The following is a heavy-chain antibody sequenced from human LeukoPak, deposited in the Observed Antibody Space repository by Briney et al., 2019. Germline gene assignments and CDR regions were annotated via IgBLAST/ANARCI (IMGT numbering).Heavy chain of an antibody. Sequence: GGSLRLSCAASGFTFNNAWMSWVRQAPGKGLEWVGRIKSKTDGGTTDYAAPVKGRFTISRDDSKNTLYLQMNSLKTEDTAVYYCTTGEGIVGAMTFDYWGQGTLVTVSS. CDR1: GFTFNNAW. D-gene: IGHD1-26*01. CDR3: TTGEGIVGAMTFDY. CDR2: IKSKTDGGTT. V-gene: IGHV3-15*01. J-gene: IGHJ4*02.